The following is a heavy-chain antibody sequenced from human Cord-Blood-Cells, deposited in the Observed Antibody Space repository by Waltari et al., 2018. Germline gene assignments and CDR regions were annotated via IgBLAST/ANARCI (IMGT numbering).Heavy chain of an antibody. CDR2: IDPGDSDT. D-gene: IGHD1-1*01. V-gene: IGHV5-51*01. J-gene: IGHJ5*02. CDR1: GYSFTSYW. Sequence: EVQLVQSGAEVKKPGASPKLSCKGSGYSFTSYWIGWVRQMPGKGLEWMGSIDPGDSDTRYSPSFQGQVTISADKSISTAYLQWSSLKASDTAMYYCARQYTTGTNWFDPWGQGTLVTVSS. CDR3: ARQYTTGTNWFDP.